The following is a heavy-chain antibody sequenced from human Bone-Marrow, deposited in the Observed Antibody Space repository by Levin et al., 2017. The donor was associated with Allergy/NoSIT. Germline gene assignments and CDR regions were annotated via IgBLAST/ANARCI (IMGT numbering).Heavy chain of an antibody. CDR3: TRSLGDCDFPSCYGSWFEP. CDR2: ISFSGGS. V-gene: IGHV4-59*12. D-gene: IGHD3/OR15-3a*01. CDR1: GGTITSYY. Sequence: SETLSLTCSVSGGTITSYYWTWIRQTPGMGLEWIGYISFSGGSTYNPSLNSRVTISLEKAKNQFSLNLKRVTVTVPAVYWSTRSLGDCDFPSCYGSWFEPWGQGMLVSVSS. J-gene: IGHJ5*02.